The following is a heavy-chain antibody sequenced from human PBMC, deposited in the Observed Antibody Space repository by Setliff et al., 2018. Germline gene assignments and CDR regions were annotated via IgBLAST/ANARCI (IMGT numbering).Heavy chain of an antibody. CDR2: ISHSGST. J-gene: IGHJ4*02. V-gene: IGHV4-38-2*02. CDR1: GGSISSGHY. D-gene: IGHD4-17*01. Sequence: SETLSLTCTVSGGSISSGHYWGWIRQPPGKGLEWIGSISHSGSTYYNPSLRSRVTISLDTSKNQFSPKLTSVTAADTAVYYCAGGRRYDYGWDFDYWGEGTLGTVSA. CDR3: AGGRRYDYGWDFDY.